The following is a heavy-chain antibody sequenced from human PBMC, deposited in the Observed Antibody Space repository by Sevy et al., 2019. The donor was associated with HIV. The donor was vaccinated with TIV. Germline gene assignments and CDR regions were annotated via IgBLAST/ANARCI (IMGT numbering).Heavy chain of an antibody. V-gene: IGHV4-59*01. CDR1: GGSISQYY. Sequence: SETLSLTCTVSGGSISQYYWNWIRQPPGKGLEWIGYSYYTGNNNYNPSLKSRLTISVDTSKNQFSLNLNSVTAADTAVDYGARGWPTQQPRDCCDYWGQGVLVTVSS. D-gene: IGHD5-18*01. CDR2: SYYTGNN. CDR3: ARGWPTQQPRDCCDY. J-gene: IGHJ4*02.